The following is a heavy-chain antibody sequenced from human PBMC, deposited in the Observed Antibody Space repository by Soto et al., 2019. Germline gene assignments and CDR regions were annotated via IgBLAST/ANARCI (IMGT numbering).Heavy chain of an antibody. CDR3: AREQTVDIVATINHYYDGMDV. CDR2: INAGNGNT. J-gene: IGHJ6*02. D-gene: IGHD5-12*01. Sequence: ASVKVSCKASGYTFTSYAMHWVRQAPGQRLEWMGWINAGNGNTKYSQKFQGRVTITRDTSGRTAYMELSSLRSEDTAVYYCAREQTVDIVATINHYYDGMDVWGQGTTVTVSS. CDR1: GYTFTSYA. V-gene: IGHV1-3*01.